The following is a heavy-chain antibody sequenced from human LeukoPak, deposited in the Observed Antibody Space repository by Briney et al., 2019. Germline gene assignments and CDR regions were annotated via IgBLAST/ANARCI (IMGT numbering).Heavy chain of an antibody. CDR2: IYYSGST. CDR3: ARQLGFTYYYDSSGYKGPEYFDY. Sequence: SETLSLTCTVSGGSISSYYRSWIRQPPGKGLEWIGYIYYSGSTNYNPSLKSRVTISVDTSKNQFSLKLSSVTAADTAVYYCARQLGFTYYYDSSGYKGPEYFDYWGQGTLVTVSS. CDR1: GGSISSYY. J-gene: IGHJ4*02. V-gene: IGHV4-59*08. D-gene: IGHD3-22*01.